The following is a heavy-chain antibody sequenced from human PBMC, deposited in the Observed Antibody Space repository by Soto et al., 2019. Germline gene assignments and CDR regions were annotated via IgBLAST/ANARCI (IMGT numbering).Heavy chain of an antibody. D-gene: IGHD6-13*01. CDR1: GGSISSSSYY. CDR2: IYYSGRT. CDR3: ARFHYSSSWYF. J-gene: IGHJ4*02. V-gene: IGHV4-39*01. Sequence: QLQLQESGPGLVKPSETLTFTCTVSGGSISSSSYYWGWIRQPPGKGLEWIGGIYYSGRTYSNPSLKSRVTTSVDTSKNQFSLNLSSVTAADTAVYYCARFHYSSSWYFWGQGTLVTVSS.